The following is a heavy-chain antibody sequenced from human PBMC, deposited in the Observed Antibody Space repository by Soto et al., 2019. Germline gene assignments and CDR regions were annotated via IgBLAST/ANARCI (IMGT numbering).Heavy chain of an antibody. Sequence: PGGSLRLSCAASGFTFSSYGMHWVRQAPGKGLEWVAVISYDGSNKYYADSVKGRFTISRDNSKNTLYLQMNSLRAEDTAVYYCAKDGFYYDYVWVSYRYTPCALLDFCAQRSLVT. V-gene: IGHV3-30*18. D-gene: IGHD3-16*02. CDR2: ISYDGSNK. J-gene: IGHJ5*01. CDR3: AKDGFYYDYVWVSYRYTPCALLDF. CDR1: GFTFSSYG.